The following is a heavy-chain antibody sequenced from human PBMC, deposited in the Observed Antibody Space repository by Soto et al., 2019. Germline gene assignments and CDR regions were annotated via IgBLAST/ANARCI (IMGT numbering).Heavy chain of an antibody. Sequence: QVQLQESGPGLVKPSQTLSLTCTVSGGSISSGGYYWSWSRQHPGKGLEWIGYIYYSGSTYYNPSLKSRVTISVDTSKIQCSLKLSSVTAADTAVYYCAREAAGILNWFDPWGQGTLVTVSS. CDR1: GGSISSGGYY. D-gene: IGHD6-25*01. J-gene: IGHJ5*02. V-gene: IGHV4-31*03. CDR2: IYYSGST. CDR3: AREAAGILNWFDP.